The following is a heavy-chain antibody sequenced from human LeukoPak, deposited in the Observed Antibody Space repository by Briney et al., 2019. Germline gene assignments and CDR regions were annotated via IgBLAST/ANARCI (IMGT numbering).Heavy chain of an antibody. CDR3: ARDYYGSGSYYDMDAFDI. D-gene: IGHD3-10*01. V-gene: IGHV1-18*04. CDR2: ISSYNGNT. Sequence: GASVKVSCKASGYTFVTCGISWVRQAPGQGLEWMGRISSYNGNTEYAQKFQGRVTMTTDTSTSTAYMQVRSLRSDDTAVYYCARDYYGSGSYYDMDAFDIWGQGTMVTVSS. CDR1: GYTFVTCG. J-gene: IGHJ3*02.